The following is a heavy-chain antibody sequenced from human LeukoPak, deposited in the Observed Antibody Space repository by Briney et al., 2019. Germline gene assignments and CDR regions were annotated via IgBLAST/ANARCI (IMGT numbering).Heavy chain of an antibody. CDR1: GVIVRSNY. CDR2: LYHGGST. CDR3: ARGGLLSRY. J-gene: IGHJ4*02. D-gene: IGHD1-26*01. Sequence: GGSLRLSCVGSGVIVRSNYMTWVRQAPGKGLEWVSILYHGGSTYYADSVKGRFTIARDNAKSTLYLQMNSLRAEDTAVYYCARGGLLSRYWGQGTLVTVSS. V-gene: IGHV3-66*01.